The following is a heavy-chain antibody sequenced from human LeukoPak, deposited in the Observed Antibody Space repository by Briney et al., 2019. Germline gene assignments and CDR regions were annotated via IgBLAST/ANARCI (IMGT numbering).Heavy chain of an antibody. CDR2: IYYSGST. D-gene: IGHD6-13*01. Sequence: SETLSLTCTVSGGSISSYYWSWIRQPPGKGLEWIGCIYYSGSTNYNPSLKSRVTISVDTSKNQFSLKLSSVTAADTAVYYCASRSWRDAFDIWGQGTMVTVSS. CDR1: GGSISSYY. CDR3: ASRSWRDAFDI. J-gene: IGHJ3*02. V-gene: IGHV4-59*08.